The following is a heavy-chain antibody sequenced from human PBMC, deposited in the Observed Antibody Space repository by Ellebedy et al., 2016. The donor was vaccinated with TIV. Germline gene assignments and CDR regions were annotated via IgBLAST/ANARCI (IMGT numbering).Heavy chain of an antibody. J-gene: IGHJ6*02. Sequence: GESLKISCAASGFTFSSYSMHWVRQAPGKGLEWVANINQNGSETYSVDSVKGRFTISRDNAKNSLYLQMNSLRAEDTAVYYCAAALIVGATGRNMDVWGQGTTVTVSS. CDR3: AAALIVGATGRNMDV. CDR1: GFTFSSYS. V-gene: IGHV3-7*01. D-gene: IGHD1-26*01. CDR2: INQNGSET.